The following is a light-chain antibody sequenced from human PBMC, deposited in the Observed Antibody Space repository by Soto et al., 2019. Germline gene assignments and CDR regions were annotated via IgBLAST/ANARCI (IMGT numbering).Light chain of an antibody. CDR2: EVS. CDR1: SSDVGGYDS. Sequence: QSALTQPAAVSGSPGQSITISCTGTSSDVGGYDSVSWYQQHPGKAPKLLIYEVSNRPSGVSNRFSGSKSGNKASLTISGLPAEDEADYYCSSYTSSTTLVLGGGNQLTVL. V-gene: IGLV2-14*01. CDR3: SSYTSSTTLV. J-gene: IGLJ3*02.